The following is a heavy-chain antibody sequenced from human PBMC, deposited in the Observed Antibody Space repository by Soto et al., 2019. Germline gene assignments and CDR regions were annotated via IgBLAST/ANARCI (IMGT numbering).Heavy chain of an antibody. D-gene: IGHD3-22*01. CDR2: ISDSGGST. CDR3: AKEGGYYDSTLRYGGDY. CDR1: GFTFSSYA. J-gene: IGHJ4*02. Sequence: GGSLRLSCAASGFTFSSYAMSWVRQAPGKGLEWVSAISDSGGSTYYADSVKGRFTISRDNSKNTLYLQMNSLRAEDTAVYYCAKEGGYYDSTLRYGGDYWGQGTLVTVSS. V-gene: IGHV3-23*01.